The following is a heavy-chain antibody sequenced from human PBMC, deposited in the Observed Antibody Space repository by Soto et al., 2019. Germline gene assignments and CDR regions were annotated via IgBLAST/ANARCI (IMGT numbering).Heavy chain of an antibody. V-gene: IGHV4-39*01. J-gene: IGHJ6*03. CDR1: GGSISSSSYY. CDR3: ARHLGTVTTGGYYYYYYYMDV. D-gene: IGHD4-17*01. Sequence: SETLSLTCTVSGGSISSSSYYWGWIRQPPGKGLEWIGSIYYSGGTYYNPSLKSRVTISVDTSKNQFSLKLSSVTAADTAVYYCARHLGTVTTGGYYYYYYYMDVWGKGTTVTVSS. CDR2: IYYSGGT.